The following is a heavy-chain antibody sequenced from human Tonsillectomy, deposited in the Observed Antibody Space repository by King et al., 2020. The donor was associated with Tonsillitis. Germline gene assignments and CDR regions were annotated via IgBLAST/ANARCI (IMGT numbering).Heavy chain of an antibody. J-gene: IGHJ6*03. Sequence: VQLVESGGGLGQPGRSLRLSCTASGFNFGDYAMSLVRQAPGQGLEWVGFIRSKASGGTTDYAASVKGRFTISRDDSKSIAYLQMNSLKTEDTAVYYCTRDSGWFGERDYYYYTDVWGKGTTVTVSS. D-gene: IGHD3-10*01. CDR2: IRSKASGGTT. V-gene: IGHV3-49*04. CDR1: GFNFGDYA. CDR3: TRDSGWFGERDYYYYTDV.